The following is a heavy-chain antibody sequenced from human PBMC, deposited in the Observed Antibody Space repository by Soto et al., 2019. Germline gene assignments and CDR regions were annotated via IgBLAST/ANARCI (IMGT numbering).Heavy chain of an antibody. D-gene: IGHD6-19*01. J-gene: IGHJ3*02. Sequence: GGSLRLSCAASGFTFSSYSMNWVRQAPGKGLEWVSYISSSSSTIYYADSVKGRFTVSRDNAKNSLYLQMNSLRDEDTAVYYCARDLRIAVTRDAFDIWGQGTMVTVSS. CDR1: GFTFSSYS. CDR2: ISSSSSTI. V-gene: IGHV3-48*02. CDR3: ARDLRIAVTRDAFDI.